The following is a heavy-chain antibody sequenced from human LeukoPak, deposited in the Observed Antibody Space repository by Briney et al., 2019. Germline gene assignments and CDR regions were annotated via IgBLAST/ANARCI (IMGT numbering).Heavy chain of an antibody. V-gene: IGHV1-2*02. CDR1: GYTFTDYF. CDR2: INPNSGGT. Sequence: ASVKVSCKASGYTFTDYFMHWVRQAPGQGLEWMGWINPNSGGTSYAQKFEGRVTMTRDTSISTAYMELSRLRSDDTALYYCGRGSSDWYVWFDPWGQGTLVTVSS. CDR3: GRGSSDWYVWFDP. D-gene: IGHD6-19*01. J-gene: IGHJ5*02.